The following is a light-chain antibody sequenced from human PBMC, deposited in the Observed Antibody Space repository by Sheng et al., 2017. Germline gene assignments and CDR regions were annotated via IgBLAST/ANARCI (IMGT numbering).Light chain of an antibody. CDR3: QQSYTTPRYS. V-gene: IGKV1-39*01. CDR2: SAS. Sequence: DIQMTQSPSSLSASVGDRVTITCRASQSISNYLNWYQQKPGKAPKLLIYSASSLQRGVPSRFGGSGSGTDFTLTISSLQPEDFATYYCQQSYTTPRYSLVQGPSWRSN. J-gene: IGKJ2*03. CDR1: QSISNY.